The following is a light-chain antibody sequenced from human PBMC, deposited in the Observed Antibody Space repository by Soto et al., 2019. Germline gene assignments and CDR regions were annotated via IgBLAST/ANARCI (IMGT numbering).Light chain of an antibody. Sequence: EIVLTQSPGTLSLSPGERATLSCRASQSISSQSLSSSYLAWYQQKPGQAPRLLIYGASSRATGLPDRFSGSGSGKDFPLTISRLELEDFAVYYCQQYGSSSITFGQGTRLEF. CDR3: QQYGSSSIT. V-gene: IGKV3-20*01. J-gene: IGKJ5*01. CDR1: QSISSQSLSSSY. CDR2: GAS.